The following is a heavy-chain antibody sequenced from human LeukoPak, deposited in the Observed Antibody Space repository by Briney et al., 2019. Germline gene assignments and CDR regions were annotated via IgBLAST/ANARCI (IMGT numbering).Heavy chain of an antibody. J-gene: IGHJ5*02. D-gene: IGHD3-22*01. CDR3: AREGGDSSGYYSGRSWFDP. Sequence: PSETLSLTCTVSGGSISSGDYYWSWIRQPPGKGLEWIGYIYYSGSTYYNPSLKRRVTISVDTSKNQFSLKLSSVTAADTAVYYCAREGGDSSGYYSGRSWFDPWGQGTLVTVSS. V-gene: IGHV4-30-4*08. CDR1: GGSISSGDYY. CDR2: IYYSGST.